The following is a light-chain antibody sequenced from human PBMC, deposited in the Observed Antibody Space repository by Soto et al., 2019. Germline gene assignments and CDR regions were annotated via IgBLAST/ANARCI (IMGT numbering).Light chain of an antibody. Sequence: TPPLSPGERATLSCRASQSVSSYLAWYQQKPGQAPRLLIYDASNRATGIPARFSGSGSGTDFTLTSSSLEPGDFAVYYCQLRSNWPPSTFGQGTKVDIK. V-gene: IGKV3-11*01. J-gene: IGKJ1*01. CDR1: QSVSSY. CDR3: QLRSNWPPST. CDR2: DAS.